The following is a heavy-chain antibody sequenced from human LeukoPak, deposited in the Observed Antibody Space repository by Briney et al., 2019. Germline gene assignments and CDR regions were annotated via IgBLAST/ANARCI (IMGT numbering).Heavy chain of an antibody. D-gene: IGHD6-13*01. V-gene: IGHV1-69*02. Sequence: SVKVSCKASGGTCSSYTISWVRQAPGQGLEWMGRIIPILGIANYAQKFQGRVTITADKSTSTAYMELSSLRSEDTAVYCCARGSGYSDYFDFWAEGTLVTVSS. J-gene: IGHJ4*02. CDR3: ARGSGYSDYFDF. CDR1: GGTCSSYT. CDR2: IIPILGIA.